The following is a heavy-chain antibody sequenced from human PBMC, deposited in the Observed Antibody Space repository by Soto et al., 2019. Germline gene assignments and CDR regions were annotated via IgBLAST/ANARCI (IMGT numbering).Heavy chain of an antibody. CDR2: ISSNGGST. V-gene: IGHV3-64*01. D-gene: IGHD5-12*01. CDR3: ARDLLRTYYYMDV. Sequence: EVQLVESGGGLVKPGGSLRLSCAASGFTFSSYAMHWVRQAPGKGLEYVSAISSNGGSTYYANSVKGRFTISRDNSKNTLYLQMGSLRAEDMAVYYCARDLLRTYYYMDVWGKGTTVTVSS. CDR1: GFTFSSYA. J-gene: IGHJ6*03.